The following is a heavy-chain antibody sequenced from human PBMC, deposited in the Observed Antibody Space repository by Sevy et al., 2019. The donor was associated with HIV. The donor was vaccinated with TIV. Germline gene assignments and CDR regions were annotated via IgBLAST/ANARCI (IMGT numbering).Heavy chain of an antibody. J-gene: IGHJ4*02. Sequence: GGSLRLSCAASGFIFSSYEMNWVRQAPGEGLEWVSYISNSGTTIYYSDSVKGRFTISRDNARNSLYLQMNSLRAEDTAVYYCARDLPPSATTVAHFDCWGQGTLVTVSS. CDR1: GFIFSSYE. CDR2: ISNSGTTI. CDR3: ARDLPPSATTVAHFDC. V-gene: IGHV3-48*03. D-gene: IGHD4-17*01.